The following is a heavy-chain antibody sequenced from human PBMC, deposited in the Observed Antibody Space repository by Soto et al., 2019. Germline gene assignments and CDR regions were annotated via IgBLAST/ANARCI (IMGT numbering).Heavy chain of an antibody. CDR1: GNTLTNYA. V-gene: IGHV1-3*04. CDR2: INTGDGNK. D-gene: IGHD3-10*01. CDR3: AGYHAGSYLGY. J-gene: IGHJ4*02. Sequence: QVQLVQSGAEVKRPGASVKVSCKASGNTLTNYAMHWVRQAPGQRLEWMGWINTGDGNKKYSQNFQGRVTITRDTSASTAYMEIISSRSEDTAVDYCAGYHAGSYLGYWGQGTQVTVSS.